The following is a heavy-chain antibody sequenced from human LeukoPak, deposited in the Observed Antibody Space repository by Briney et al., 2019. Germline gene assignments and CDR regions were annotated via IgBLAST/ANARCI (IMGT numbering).Heavy chain of an antibody. D-gene: IGHD2-2*01. CDR2: ISYDGSNK. V-gene: IGHV3-30*04. J-gene: IGHJ4*02. Sequence: GRSLRLSCAASGFTFSSYAMHWVRQAPGKGLEWVAVISYDGSNKYYADSVKGRFTISRDNSKNTLYLQMNSLRAEDTAVYYCAKDTRRVGVPAQFDYWGQGTLVTVSS. CDR3: AKDTRRVGVPAQFDY. CDR1: GFTFSSYA.